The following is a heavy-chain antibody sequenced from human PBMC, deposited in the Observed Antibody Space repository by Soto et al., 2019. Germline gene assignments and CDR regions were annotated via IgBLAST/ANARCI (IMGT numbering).Heavy chain of an antibody. J-gene: IGHJ4*02. CDR2: ISYDGSNK. D-gene: IGHD3-3*01. CDR3: ARDGGSITIFGVVTKGGYYFGY. Sequence: GGSLRLSCAASGFTFSSYAMHWVRQAPGKGLEWVAVISYDGSNKYYADSVKGRFTISRDNSKNTLYLQMNSLRAEDTAVYYCARDGGSITIFGVVTKGGYYFGYWGQGTLVTVSS. CDR1: GFTFSSYA. V-gene: IGHV3-30-3*01.